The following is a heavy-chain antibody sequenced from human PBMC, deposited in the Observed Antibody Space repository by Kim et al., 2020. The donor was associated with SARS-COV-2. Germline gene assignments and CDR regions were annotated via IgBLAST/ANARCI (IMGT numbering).Heavy chain of an antibody. Sequence: SETLSLTCTVSGGSLSSYYWSWIRQPPGKGLEWIGYIYYSGSTNYNPSLKSRVTRLVDTSKNQFSLKLSSVTAADTAVYYCARESYGGGWGYYCGRDVWGQGTTVTVS. D-gene: IGHD4-17*01. CDR3: ARESYGGGWGYYCGRDV. CDR2: IYYSGST. J-gene: IGHJ6*02. V-gene: IGHV4-59*01. CDR1: GGSLSSYY.